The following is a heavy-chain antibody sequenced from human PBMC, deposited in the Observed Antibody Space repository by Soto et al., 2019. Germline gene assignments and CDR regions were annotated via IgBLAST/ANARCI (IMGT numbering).Heavy chain of an antibody. V-gene: IGHV3-23*01. CDR2: IIDDGGRA. CDR1: GFTFNRYA. D-gene: IGHD6-19*01. J-gene: IGHJ4*02. Sequence: GGSLRLSCSASGFTFNRYAMSWVRQAPGKGLEWVSAIIDDGGRAYYADSVKGRFTISRDNSKNTLSLQMNSLRAEDTAVYYCAKDKMEQWLVGGYFDYWGQGTQVTFSS. CDR3: AKDKMEQWLVGGYFDY.